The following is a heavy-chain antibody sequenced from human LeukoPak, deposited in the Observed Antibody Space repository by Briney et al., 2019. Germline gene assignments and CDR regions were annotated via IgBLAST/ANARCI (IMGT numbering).Heavy chain of an antibody. CDR2: IKQDGSKK. V-gene: IGHV3-7*03. J-gene: IGHJ4*02. Sequence: PGGSLRLSCVASGFPFSSYWMTWVRQAPGKGLEWVANIKQDGSKKSYVDSVKGRFTISRDNAKNSLYLQMNSLRAEDTAVYYCAKARAGDITAAFNYWGQGTLVTVSS. CDR1: GFPFSSYW. CDR3: AKARAGDITAAFNY. D-gene: IGHD6-13*01.